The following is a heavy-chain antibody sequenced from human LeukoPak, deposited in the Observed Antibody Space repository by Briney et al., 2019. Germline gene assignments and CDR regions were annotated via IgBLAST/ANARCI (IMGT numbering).Heavy chain of an antibody. V-gene: IGHV3-53*05. CDR2: IYSGGST. J-gene: IGHJ6*03. Sequence: GGSLRLSCAASGFTVSSNYMSWVRQAPGKGLEWVSVIYSGGSTYYADSVKGRFTISRDNRENSLYLQMNSLRPEDTALYYCAKDRAARGRGNYFYMDVWGKGTTVTVSS. CDR1: GFTVSSNY. D-gene: IGHD2/OR15-2a*01. CDR3: AKDRAARGRGNYFYMDV.